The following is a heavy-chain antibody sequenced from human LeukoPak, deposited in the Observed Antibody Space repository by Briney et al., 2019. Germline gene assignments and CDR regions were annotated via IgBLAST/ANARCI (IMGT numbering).Heavy chain of an antibody. CDR1: GFTFSSYA. J-gene: IGHJ4*02. CDR3: ARDKPQATFDSSGWTYYFDY. CDR2: ISYDGSNK. V-gene: IGHV3-30-3*01. Sequence: GGSLRLSCAASGFTFSSYAMHWVRQAPGKGLEWVAVISYDGSNKYYADSVKGRFTISRDNSKNTLYLQMNSLRAEDTAVYYCARDKPQATFDSSGWTYYFDYWGQGTLVTVSS. D-gene: IGHD6-19*01.